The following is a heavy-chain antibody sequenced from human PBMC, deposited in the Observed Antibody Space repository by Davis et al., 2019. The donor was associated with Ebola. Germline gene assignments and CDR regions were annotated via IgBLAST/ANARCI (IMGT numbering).Heavy chain of an antibody. CDR3: ARNLHGYNYGPFDD. Sequence: PSETLSLTCAVSGGSIRSTNWWTWARQPPGKGPEWIGEIYPSGSTNYNPSLKSRVTISLDTSKDQFSLSVDSVTAADTAIYFCARNLHGYNYGPFDDWGQGTLVTVSS. D-gene: IGHD5-18*01. CDR1: GGSIRSTNW. V-gene: IGHV4-4*02. J-gene: IGHJ4*02. CDR2: IYPSGST.